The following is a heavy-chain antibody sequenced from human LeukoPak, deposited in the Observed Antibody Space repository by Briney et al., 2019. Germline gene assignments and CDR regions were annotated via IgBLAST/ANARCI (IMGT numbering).Heavy chain of an antibody. J-gene: IGHJ4*02. CDR3: ARGQETVTTPHFDY. Sequence: WASVKVSCKASGYTFTGYYVHWVRQAPGQGLEWMGWINANSGGTNYAQKFQGRVTMTRDTSINTVYMELSRLISDDTAVYYCARGQETVTTPHFDYWGQGTLVTVPS. V-gene: IGHV1-2*02. CDR1: GYTFTGYY. D-gene: IGHD4-17*01. CDR2: INANSGGT.